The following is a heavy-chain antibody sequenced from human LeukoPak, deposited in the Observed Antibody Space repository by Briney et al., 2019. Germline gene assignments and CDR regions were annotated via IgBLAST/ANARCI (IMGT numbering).Heavy chain of an antibody. Sequence: ASVKVSCKASGYTFSSHTINWVRQAPGQGLEWMGWINMNTGNPTYAQGFAGRFVLSLDTSASTAYMQIISLKAEDTAVYYCARDRAFVHFDYWGQGTLVTVSS. CDR2: INMNTGNP. CDR3: ARDRAFVHFDY. V-gene: IGHV7-4-1*02. D-gene: IGHD1-26*01. CDR1: GYTFSSHT. J-gene: IGHJ4*02.